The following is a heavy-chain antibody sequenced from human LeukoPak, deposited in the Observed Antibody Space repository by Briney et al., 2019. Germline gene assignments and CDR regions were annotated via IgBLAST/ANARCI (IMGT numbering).Heavy chain of an antibody. J-gene: IGHJ3*02. V-gene: IGHV1-8*03. CDR2: MNPTSGNT. CDR3: ASVGGLYSTYAFDI. D-gene: IGHD2-2*01. Sequence: ASVKVSCKASRYTFTSYDINWVRQATGQGLEWMGWMNPTSGNTGYAQKFQGRVTITRNTSISTAYMELSSLRSEDTAVYYCASVGGLYSTYAFDIWGQGTMVTVSS. CDR1: RYTFTSYD.